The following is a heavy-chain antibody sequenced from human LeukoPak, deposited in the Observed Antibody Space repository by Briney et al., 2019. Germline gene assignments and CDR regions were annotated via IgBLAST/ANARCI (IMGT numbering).Heavy chain of an antibody. J-gene: IGHJ6*02. Sequence: SETLSLTCTVSGGSISSYYWSWIRRPPGKGLEWIGYIYYSGSTNYNPSLKSRVTISVDTSKNQFSLKLSSVTAADTAVYYCARISRLHSSFYYYYGMDVWGQGTTVTVSS. CDR1: GGSISSYY. CDR3: ARISRLHSSFYYYYGMDV. V-gene: IGHV4-59*01. D-gene: IGHD6-19*01. CDR2: IYYSGST.